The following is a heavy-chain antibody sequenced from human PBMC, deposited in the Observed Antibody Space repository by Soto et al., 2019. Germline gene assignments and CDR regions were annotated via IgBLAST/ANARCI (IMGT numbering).Heavy chain of an antibody. CDR3: ARRSYYDSSGYLDLSHDAFDI. V-gene: IGHV4-34*01. CDR1: GGSFSGYY. J-gene: IGHJ3*02. D-gene: IGHD3-22*01. CDR2: INHSGST. Sequence: SETLSLTCAVYGGSFSGYYWSWIRQPPGKGLEWIGEINHSGSTNYNPSLKSRVTISADTSKNQFSLKLSSVTAADTAVYYCARRSYYDSSGYLDLSHDAFDIWGQGTMVTVSS.